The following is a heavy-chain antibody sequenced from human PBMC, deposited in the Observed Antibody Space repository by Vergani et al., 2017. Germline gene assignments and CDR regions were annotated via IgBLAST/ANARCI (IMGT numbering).Heavy chain of an antibody. V-gene: IGHV4-31*03. CDR1: GGSISSGGYY. J-gene: IGHJ4*02. D-gene: IGHD5-18*01. Sequence: QVQLQESGPGLVKPSQTLSLTCTVSGGSISSGGYYWSWIRQHPGKGLEWIGYIYYSGSTYYNPSLKSRVTISVDTSKNQFSLKLSSVTAADPAVYYCARSRRGYSYGYGSLDYWGQGTLVTVSS. CDR2: IYYSGST. CDR3: ARSRRGYSYGYGSLDY.